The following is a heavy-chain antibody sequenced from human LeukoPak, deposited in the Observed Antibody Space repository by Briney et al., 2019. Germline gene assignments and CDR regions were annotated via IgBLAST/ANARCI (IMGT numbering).Heavy chain of an antibody. CDR2: IYTSGST. Sequence: PSETLSLTCAVYGGSFSGYYWSWIRQPAGKGLEWIGRIYTSGSTNYNPSLKSRVTMSVDTSKNQFSLKLSSVTAADTAVYYCAREAGWYFDLWGRGTLVTVSS. V-gene: IGHV4-4*07. CDR3: AREAGWYFDL. J-gene: IGHJ2*01. CDR1: GGSFSGYY.